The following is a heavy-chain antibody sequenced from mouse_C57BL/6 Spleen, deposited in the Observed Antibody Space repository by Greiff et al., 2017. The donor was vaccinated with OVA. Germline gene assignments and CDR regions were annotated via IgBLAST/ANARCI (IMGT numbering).Heavy chain of an antibody. V-gene: IGHV1-82*01. CDR1: GYAFSSSW. CDR2: IYPGDGDT. J-gene: IGHJ4*01. Sequence: QVQLQQSGPELVKPGASVKISCKASGYAFSSSWMNWVKQRPGKGFEWIGRIYPGDGDTNYNGKFKGKATLTADKSSSTAYMQLSSLTSEDSAVYFCARPPPHGAMDYWGQGTSVTVSS. CDR3: ARPPPHGAMDY.